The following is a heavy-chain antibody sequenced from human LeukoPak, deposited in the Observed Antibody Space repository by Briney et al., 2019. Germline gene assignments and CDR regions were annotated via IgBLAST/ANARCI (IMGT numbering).Heavy chain of an antibody. D-gene: IGHD2-2*01. J-gene: IGHJ5*02. CDR1: GYTFTGYY. Sequence: ASVKVSCKASGYTFTGYYMHWVRQAPGQGLEWMGWINPNSGGTNYAQKFQGRVTMTRDTSISTAYMEPSRLRSDDTAVYYCARGGCSSTSCYWRNNWFDPWGQGTLVTVSS. V-gene: IGHV1-2*02. CDR3: ARGGCSSTSCYWRNNWFDP. CDR2: INPNSGGT.